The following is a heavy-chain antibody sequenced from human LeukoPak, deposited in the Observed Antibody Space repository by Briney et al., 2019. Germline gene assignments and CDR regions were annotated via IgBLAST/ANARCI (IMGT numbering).Heavy chain of an antibody. J-gene: IGHJ4*02. D-gene: IGHD1-26*01. CDR2: ISSSSGNI. CDR1: GFTFSSYS. Sequence: PGGSLRLSCAASGFTFSSYSMNWVRQAPGKGLEWVSYISSSSGNIYYADSVKGRFTISRDNAKKSLYLQMNSLRVEDTAVYYCASYIVGPTIDYWGQGTLVTVSS. CDR3: ASYIVGPTIDY. V-gene: IGHV3-48*04.